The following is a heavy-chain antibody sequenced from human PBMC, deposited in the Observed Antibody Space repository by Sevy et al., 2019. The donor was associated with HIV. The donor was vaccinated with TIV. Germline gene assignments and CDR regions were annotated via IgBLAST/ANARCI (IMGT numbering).Heavy chain of an antibody. J-gene: IGHJ4*02. Sequence: PSETLSLTCTVSGISISNYYWTWIRQPPGKGLEWIGYIYYTGSSDSNPSLKSRVTTSVDTSKNQFSLKLSSVTAADTAIYYCARGGPNQQQLDYFDSWGQGILVTVSS. CDR1: GISISNYY. D-gene: IGHD6-13*01. CDR3: ARGGPNQQQLDYFDS. CDR2: IYYTGSS. V-gene: IGHV4-59*12.